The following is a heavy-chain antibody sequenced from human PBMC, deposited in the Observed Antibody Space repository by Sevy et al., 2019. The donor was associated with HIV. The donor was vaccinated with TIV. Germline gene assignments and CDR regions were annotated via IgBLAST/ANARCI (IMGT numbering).Heavy chain of an antibody. CDR1: GGSISSSSYY. CDR2: IYYSGST. D-gene: IGHD3-9*01. Sequence: SETLSLTCTVSGGSISSSSYYWGWIRQPPGKGLEWIGSIYYSGSTYYNPSLKSRVTISVDTSKNQFSLKLSSVTAADTAVYYCARLSGILTGYYTKKMQENFDYWGQGTLVTVSS. V-gene: IGHV4-39*01. CDR3: ARLSGILTGYYTKKMQENFDY. J-gene: IGHJ4*02.